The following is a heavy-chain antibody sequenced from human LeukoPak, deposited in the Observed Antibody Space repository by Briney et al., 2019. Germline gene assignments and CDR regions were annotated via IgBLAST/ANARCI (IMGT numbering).Heavy chain of an antibody. J-gene: IGHJ3*02. D-gene: IGHD1-26*01. CDR3: ARDLASWELGAFDI. CDR1: GGSISSYY. Sequence: SETLSLTCTVSGGSISSYYWSWIRQPAGKGLEWIGRIYISGSTNYNPSLRSRVAMSIDTSKNQVSLKLSSVTAADTAVYYCARDLASWELGAFDIWGQGTMVTVSS. CDR2: IYISGST. V-gene: IGHV4-4*07.